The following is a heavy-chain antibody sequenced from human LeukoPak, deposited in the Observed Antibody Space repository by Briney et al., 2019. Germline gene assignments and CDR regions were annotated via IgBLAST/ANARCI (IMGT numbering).Heavy chain of an antibody. J-gene: IGHJ6*03. V-gene: IGHV1-8*03. CDR2: MNPNYCNT. CDR3: ARGGRIVVVPAAMQDYYYYYMDV. Sequence: SVNVSCQSSVYTFTNYDSHWVRPPTGQGLAGVGWMNPNYCNTGYPHKFQDRVTITSNTSINTPYMELSSLRSEDTAVYYCARGGRIVVVPAAMQDYYYYYMDVWGKGTTVSVSS. D-gene: IGHD2-2*01. CDR1: VYTFTNYD.